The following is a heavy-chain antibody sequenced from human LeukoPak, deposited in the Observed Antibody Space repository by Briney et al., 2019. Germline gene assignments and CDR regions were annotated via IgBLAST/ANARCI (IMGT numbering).Heavy chain of an antibody. V-gene: IGHV3-30-3*01. CDR1: GFTFSSYA. Sequence: GGSLRLSCAASGFTFSSYAMHWVRQAPGKGLEWVAVISYDGSNKYYADSVKGRFTISRDNSKNTLYLQMNSLGAEDTAVYYCATSMYSTLPSFDYWGQGTLVTVSS. CDR3: ATSMYSTLPSFDY. J-gene: IGHJ4*02. D-gene: IGHD6-13*01. CDR2: ISYDGSNK.